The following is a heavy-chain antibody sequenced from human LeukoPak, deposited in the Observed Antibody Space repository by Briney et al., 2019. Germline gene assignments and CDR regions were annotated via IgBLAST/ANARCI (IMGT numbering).Heavy chain of an antibody. D-gene: IGHD6-19*01. CDR3: ARKSVAVAGPLDY. J-gene: IGHJ4*02. Sequence: GGSLRPSCAASGFTFSSYNMNWVRQAPGRGLEWVSSISSSSSYIYYADSLKGRFTISRDNAKNSLYLQMNSLRAEDTAVYYCARKSVAVAGPLDYWGQGTLVTVSS. CDR1: GFTFSSYN. CDR2: ISSSSSYI. V-gene: IGHV3-21*01.